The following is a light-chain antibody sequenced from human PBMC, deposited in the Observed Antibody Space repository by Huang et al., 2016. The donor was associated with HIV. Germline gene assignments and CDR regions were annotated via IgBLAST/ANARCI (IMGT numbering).Light chain of an antibody. CDR1: QSIFYSSNNKNY. CDR2: WAS. CDR3: HQYHSIPLT. V-gene: IGKV4-1*01. J-gene: IGKJ4*01. Sequence: DIVMTQSPDSLAVSLGERATINCKSSQSIFYSSNNKNYVAWYQQKQGQPPKLLIYWASTRESGVPDRFSGSGSGTDFTLSISSLQAEDVAVYYCHQYHSIPLTFGGGTRVEIK.